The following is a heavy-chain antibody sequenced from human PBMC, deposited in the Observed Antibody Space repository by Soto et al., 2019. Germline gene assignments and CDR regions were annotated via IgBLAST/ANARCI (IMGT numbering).Heavy chain of an antibody. CDR2: IYYSGNT. Sequence: PSETLSLTCTVSGGSVRSGSHYWSWIRQPPGKGLEGIGYIYYSGNTNYNPSLKSRVTISVDTSKNQFSLKLSSVTAADTAVYYCARVDKDTVDYWGQGTLVTVSS. CDR3: ARVDKDTVDY. J-gene: IGHJ4*02. V-gene: IGHV4-61*01. CDR1: GGSVRSGSHY.